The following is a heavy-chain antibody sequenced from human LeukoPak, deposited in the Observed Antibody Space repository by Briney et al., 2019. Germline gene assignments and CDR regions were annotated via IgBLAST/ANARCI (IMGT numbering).Heavy chain of an antibody. CDR1: GDSISSAYS. CDR3: ARVVGATSHDTFDV. D-gene: IGHD1-26*01. CDR2: IYHTGST. V-gene: IGHV4-30-2*01. J-gene: IGHJ3*01. Sequence: PSQTLSLTCAVSGDSISSAYSWSWIRQPPGKGLEWIGYIYHTGSTSYNPSLKARVTISIDRPRNHFSLKLSSVTAADAAMYNCARVVGATSHDTFDVWGQGTMVTVSS.